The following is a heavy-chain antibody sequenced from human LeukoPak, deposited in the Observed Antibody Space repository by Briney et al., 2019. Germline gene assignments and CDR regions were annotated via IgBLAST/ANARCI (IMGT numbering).Heavy chain of an antibody. CDR1: GGSISSSSYY. V-gene: IGHV4-39*07. CDR2: IYYSGST. J-gene: IGHJ5*02. Sequence: SETLSLTCTVSGGSISSSSYYWGWIRQPPGKGLEWIGSIYYSGSTYYNPSLKSRVTISVDTSKNQFSLKLSSVTAADTAVYYCARETPKQTIFGVVMDWFDPWGQGTLVTVSS. D-gene: IGHD3-3*01. CDR3: ARETPKQTIFGVVMDWFDP.